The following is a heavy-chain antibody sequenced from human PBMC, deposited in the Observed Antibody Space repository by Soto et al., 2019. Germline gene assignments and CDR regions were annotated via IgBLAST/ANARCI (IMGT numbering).Heavy chain of an antibody. J-gene: IGHJ6*02. Sequence: TSETLSLTCTVSGDSINSYYWSWIRQPAGKGLEWIGRIYTSGSTNYNPSLKSRVTMSVDTSKNQFSLKLNSVTAADTAVYYCARELMTYYDFWSGSNPAGMDVWGQGTKVTVYS. D-gene: IGHD3-3*01. CDR2: IYTSGST. CDR1: GDSINSYY. V-gene: IGHV4-4*07. CDR3: ARELMTYYDFWSGSNPAGMDV.